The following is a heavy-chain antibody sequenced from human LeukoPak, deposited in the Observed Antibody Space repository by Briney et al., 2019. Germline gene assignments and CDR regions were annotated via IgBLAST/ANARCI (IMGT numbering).Heavy chain of an antibody. CDR2: ISYDGSNK. V-gene: IGHV3-30*18. CDR1: GFTFSSYG. Sequence: GGSLRLSCAASGFTFSSYGMHWVRQAPGKGLEWVAVISYDGSNKYYADSVKGRFTISRDNSKNTLYLQMNSLRAEDTAVYYCAKDWSYCSSTSCYVHYFDYWGQGTLVTVSS. CDR3: AKDWSYCSSTSCYVHYFDY. D-gene: IGHD2-2*01. J-gene: IGHJ4*02.